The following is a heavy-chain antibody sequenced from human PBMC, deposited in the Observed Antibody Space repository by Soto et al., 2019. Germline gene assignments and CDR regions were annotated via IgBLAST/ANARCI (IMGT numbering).Heavy chain of an antibody. J-gene: IGHJ5*02. CDR1: GYSIISGYY. CDR2: IYHSGST. CDR3: ARGRGGRSIAARPGDWFDP. Sequence: LSLTCAVSGYSIISGYYWGWIRQPPGKGLEWIGSIYHSGSTYYNPSLKSRVTISVDTSKNQFSLKLSSVTAADTAVYYCARGRGGRSIAARPGDWFDPWGQGTLVTVSS. D-gene: IGHD6-6*01. V-gene: IGHV4-38-2*01.